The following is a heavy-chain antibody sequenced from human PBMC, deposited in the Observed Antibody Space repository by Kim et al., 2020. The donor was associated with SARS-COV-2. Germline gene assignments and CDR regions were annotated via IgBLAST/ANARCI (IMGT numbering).Heavy chain of an antibody. D-gene: IGHD4-17*01. Sequence: AGSVRGRFTITRDNSKNALYLQMNSLGAEDTAVYYSARVAYGDYARGGMDVWGQGTTVTVSS. CDR3: ARVAYGDYARGGMDV. V-gene: IGHV3-33*01. J-gene: IGHJ6*02.